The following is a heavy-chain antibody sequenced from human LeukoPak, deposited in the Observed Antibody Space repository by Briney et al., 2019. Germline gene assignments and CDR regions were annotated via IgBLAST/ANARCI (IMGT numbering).Heavy chain of an antibody. V-gene: IGHV3-23*01. J-gene: IGHJ4*02. CDR1: GFTFSTCA. CDR3: AKSVKSGYTSGDFDY. CDR2: ISASGGRT. Sequence: GGSLRLSCATSGFTFSTCAMTWVHQAPGKGLEWVSGISASGGRTYYADSVRGRFTISRDNSKNTLYLQMNSLRAEDTAVYYCAKSVKSGYTSGDFDYWGQGTLVTVSS. D-gene: IGHD6-19*01.